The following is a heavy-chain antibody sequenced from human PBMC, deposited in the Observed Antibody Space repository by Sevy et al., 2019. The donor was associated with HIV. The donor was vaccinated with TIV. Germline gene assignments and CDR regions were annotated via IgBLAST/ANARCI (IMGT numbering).Heavy chain of an antibody. J-gene: IGHJ4*02. CDR3: VGPMLTYSSGWSYSDY. CDR1: GASISDSGYY. CDR2: INYSGNT. D-gene: IGHD6-19*01. V-gene: IGHV4-39*01. Sequence: SDTLSLTCTVSGASISDSGYYWGWIRQPPGKGLEWIASINYSGNTFYNPSLKSRVTISADMSKNQFSVQLNSVTAADTAIYYCVGPMLTYSSGWSYSDYWGQGTVVTVSS.